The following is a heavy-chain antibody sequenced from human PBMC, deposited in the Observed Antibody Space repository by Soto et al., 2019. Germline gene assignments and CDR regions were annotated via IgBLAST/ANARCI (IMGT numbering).Heavy chain of an antibody. V-gene: IGHV1-46*01. CDR3: ARDKYVLLWFGELSYGMDV. D-gene: IGHD3-10*01. Sequence: EASVKVSCKASGYTFTSYYMHWVRQAPGQGLEWMGIINPSGGSTSYAQKFQGRVTMTRDTSTSTVYMELSSLRSEDTAVYYCARDKYVLLWFGELSYGMDVWGQGTTVTVSS. J-gene: IGHJ6*02. CDR2: INPSGGST. CDR1: GYTFTSYY.